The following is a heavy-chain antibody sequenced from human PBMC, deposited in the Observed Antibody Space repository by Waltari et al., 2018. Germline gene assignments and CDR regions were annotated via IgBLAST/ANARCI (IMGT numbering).Heavy chain of an antibody. Sequence: QLQLQESGPGLVKPSETLSLTCTVSGGSISSSSYYWGWLRQPPGKGLEWIGSIYYSGSTYYNPSLKSRVTISVDTSKNQFSLKLSSVTAADTAVYYCARARTTVTTYDAFDIWGQGTMVTVSS. CDR3: ARARTTVTTYDAFDI. CDR2: IYYSGST. D-gene: IGHD4-17*01. V-gene: IGHV4-39*07. CDR1: GGSISSSSYY. J-gene: IGHJ3*02.